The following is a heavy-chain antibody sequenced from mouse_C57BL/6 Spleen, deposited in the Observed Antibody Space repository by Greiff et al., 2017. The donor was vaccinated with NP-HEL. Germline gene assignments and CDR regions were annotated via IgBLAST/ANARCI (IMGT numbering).Heavy chain of an antibody. Sequence: VQLQQSGAELVKPGASVKMSCKASGYTFTTYPIEWMKQNHGKSLEWIGNFHPYNDDTKYNEKFKGKATLTVEKSSSTVYLELSRLTSDDSAVYYCARGGHYGSSHWYFDVWGTGTTVTVSS. CDR2: FHPYNDDT. CDR3: ARGGHYGSSHWYFDV. CDR1: GYTFTTYP. D-gene: IGHD1-1*01. V-gene: IGHV1-47*01. J-gene: IGHJ1*03.